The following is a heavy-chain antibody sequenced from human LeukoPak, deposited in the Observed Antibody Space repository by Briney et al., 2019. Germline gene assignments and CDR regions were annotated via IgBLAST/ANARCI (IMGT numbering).Heavy chain of an antibody. J-gene: IGHJ4*02. CDR2: IYYSGST. V-gene: IGHV4-59*06. CDR1: GGSITNYY. CDR3: ARGGDSYGSHYFDY. Sequence: SETLSLTCTVSGGSITNYYWSWIRQHPGKGLEWIGYIYYSGSTYYNPSLKSRVTISVDTSKNQFSLKLSSVTAADTAVYYCARGGDSYGSHYFDYWGQGTLVTVSS. D-gene: IGHD5-18*01.